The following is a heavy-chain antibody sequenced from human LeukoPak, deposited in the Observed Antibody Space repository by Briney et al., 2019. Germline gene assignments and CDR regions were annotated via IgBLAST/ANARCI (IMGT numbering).Heavy chain of an antibody. CDR1: GYTFTSYG. CDR2: ISAYNGNT. D-gene: IGHD3-22*01. V-gene: IGHV1-18*01. CDR3: AILVYYDSSGYYSLPDY. Sequence: ASVKVSCKASGYTFTSYGISWVRQAPGQGLEWMGWISAYNGNTNYAQKLQGRVTMTTDTSTSTAYMELRSLRSDDTAVCYCAILVYYDSSGYYSLPDYWGQGTLVTVSS. J-gene: IGHJ4*02.